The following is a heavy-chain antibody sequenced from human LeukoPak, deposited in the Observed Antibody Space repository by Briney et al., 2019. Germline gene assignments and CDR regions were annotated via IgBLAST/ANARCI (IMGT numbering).Heavy chain of an antibody. J-gene: IGHJ3*01. CDR2: INPNSGGT. D-gene: IGHD2-2*01. V-gene: IGHV1-2*02. CDR1: GYTFTGYY. Sequence: ASVKVSCKASGYTFTGYYMHWVRQAPGQGLEWMGWINPNSGGTNYAQNFQGRVTMTRDTSISTAYMEVSRLRSDDTAVYYCARLADCSSSSCRSFDYWGQGQWSPSLQ. CDR3: ARLADCSSSSCRSFDY.